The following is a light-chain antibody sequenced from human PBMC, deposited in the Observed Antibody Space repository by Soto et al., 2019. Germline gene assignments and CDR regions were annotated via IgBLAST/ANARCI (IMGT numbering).Light chain of an antibody. V-gene: IGKV1-5*03. J-gene: IGKJ1*01. CDR3: QQYDSYWT. CDR2: KAS. Sequence: DIQMTQSPSTLSASVGDRVTITCRASQNINNWLAWYQQKPGKAPKVLIYKASSLESGVPSRFSGSRSGTEFTLTISSLQPDDFATYYCQQYDSYWTFGQGTKVEIK. CDR1: QNINNW.